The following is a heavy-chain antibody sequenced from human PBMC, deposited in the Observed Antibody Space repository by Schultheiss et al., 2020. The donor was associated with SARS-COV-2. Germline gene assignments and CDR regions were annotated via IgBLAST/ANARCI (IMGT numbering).Heavy chain of an antibody. CDR1: GFTFSSYA. J-gene: IGHJ4*02. V-gene: IGHV3-30*01. D-gene: IGHD6-13*01. CDR2: ISYDGSNK. CDR3: ARDRREQQLVLVAGPFDY. Sequence: GGSLRLSCAASGFTFSSYAMHWVRQAPGKGLEWVAVISYDGSNKYYADSVKGRFTISRDNSKNTLYLQMNSLRAEDTAVYYCARDRREQQLVLVAGPFDYWGQGTLVTVSS.